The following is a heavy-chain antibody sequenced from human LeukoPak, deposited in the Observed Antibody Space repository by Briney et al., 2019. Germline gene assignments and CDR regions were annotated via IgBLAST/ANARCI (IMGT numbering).Heavy chain of an antibody. CDR3: ARVVGYYDSSGYY. Sequence: SETLSLTCTVSGGSISSSSYYWGWIRQPPGKGLEWIGSIYYSGSTYYNPSLKSRVTISVDTSKNQFSLKLSSVTAADTAVYYCARVVGYYDSSGYYWGQGTLVTVSS. V-gene: IGHV4-39*07. D-gene: IGHD3-22*01. CDR2: IYYSGST. CDR1: GGSISSSSYY. J-gene: IGHJ4*02.